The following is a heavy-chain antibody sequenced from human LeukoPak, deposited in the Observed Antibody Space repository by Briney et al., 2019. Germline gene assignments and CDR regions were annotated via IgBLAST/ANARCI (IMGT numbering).Heavy chain of an antibody. Sequence: SETLSLTCTVSGGSISSGYYWGWIRQPPGKGLEWIGGIYHSGSTYYNPSLKSRVTISVDTSKNQFSLKLSSVTAADTAVYYCARDHYGHYYFDYWGQGTLVTVSS. V-gene: IGHV4-38-2*02. CDR2: IYHSGST. J-gene: IGHJ4*02. CDR1: GGSISSGYY. CDR3: ARDHYGHYYFDY. D-gene: IGHD3-10*01.